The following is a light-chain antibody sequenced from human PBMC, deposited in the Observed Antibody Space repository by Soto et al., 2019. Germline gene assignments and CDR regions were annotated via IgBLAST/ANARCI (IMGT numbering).Light chain of an antibody. CDR3: QQTESYPST. CDR2: AAS. CDR1: QDISSF. J-gene: IGKJ4*01. V-gene: IGKV1-9*01. Sequence: IQLTQSPSSLSASVGDRVTITCRASQDISSFLAWYQQKPGKAPKLLIFAASTLQSGVQSRFSGSGSGTDFTLTISSLQPEDFATYYCQQTESYPSTFGGGTKVEIK.